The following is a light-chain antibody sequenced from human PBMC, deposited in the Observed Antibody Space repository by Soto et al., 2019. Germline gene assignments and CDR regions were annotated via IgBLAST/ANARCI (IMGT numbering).Light chain of an antibody. Sequence: DMQITQYPSTLSASVGHRVTITCRASQSISSWLAWYQQKAGKAPKLLIYDASTLESGVPARFSGSASGTESTLTISSLQPDDFATYYCQQYNTYSTFGQGTRLEIK. J-gene: IGKJ5*01. CDR2: DAS. CDR1: QSISSW. V-gene: IGKV1-5*01. CDR3: QQYNTYST.